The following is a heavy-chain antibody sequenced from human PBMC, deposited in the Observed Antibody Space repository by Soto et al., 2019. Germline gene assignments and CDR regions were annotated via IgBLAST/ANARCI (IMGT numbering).Heavy chain of an antibody. V-gene: IGHV4-34*01. D-gene: IGHD3-10*01. J-gene: IGHJ6*02. CDR1: GGSFSGYY. Sequence: SSETLSLTCAVYGGSFSGYYWSWIRQPPGKGLEWIGEINHSGSTNYNPSLKSRVTISVDTSKNQFSLKLSSVTAADTAVYYCARVEIEWFGELLTYGMDVWGQGTTVTVSS. CDR3: ARVEIEWFGELLTYGMDV. CDR2: INHSGST.